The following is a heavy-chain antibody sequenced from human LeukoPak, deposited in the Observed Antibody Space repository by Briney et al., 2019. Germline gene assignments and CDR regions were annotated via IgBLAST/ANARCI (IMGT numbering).Heavy chain of an antibody. Sequence: PSETLSLTCTVSGGSLSSYYWSWIRQPPGKGREWIGYIYYSGSTNYNPSLKSRVTISVDTSKNQFSLKLSSVTAADTAVYYCARLAPDAFDIWGQGTMVTVSS. D-gene: IGHD2-21*01. CDR3: ARLAPDAFDI. J-gene: IGHJ3*02. V-gene: IGHV4-59*08. CDR1: GGSLSSYY. CDR2: IYYSGST.